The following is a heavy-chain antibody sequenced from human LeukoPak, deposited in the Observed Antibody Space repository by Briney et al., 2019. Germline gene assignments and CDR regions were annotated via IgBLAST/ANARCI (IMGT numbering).Heavy chain of an antibody. CDR1: GFTFSSYS. V-gene: IGHV3-30*03. CDR2: ISYDGSNK. J-gene: IGHJ4*02. D-gene: IGHD1-26*01. Sequence: AGGSLRLSCAASGFTFSSYSMNWVRQAPGKGLEWVAVISYDGSNKYYADSVKGRFTISRDNSKNTLYLQMNSLRAEDTAVYYCARRGSGSYSQPLPPDYWGQGTLVTVSS. CDR3: ARRGSGSYSQPLPPDY.